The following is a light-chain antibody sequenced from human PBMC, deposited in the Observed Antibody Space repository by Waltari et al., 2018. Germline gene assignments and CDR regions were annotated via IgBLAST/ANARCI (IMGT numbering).Light chain of an antibody. CDR2: LGF. V-gene: IGKV2-28*01. CDR3: KQSLQTPFS. J-gene: IGKJ2*03. Sequence: DLVVTQTPLSLPVTPGEPASISCRSSQSLLNSDGYTHLHWFLQKPGQSPHLLIYLGFNRASGVPDRFSGSGSGTHFTLTVSRVEAEDVGVYYCKQSLQTPFSFGQGTKVEMK. CDR1: QSLLNSDGYTH.